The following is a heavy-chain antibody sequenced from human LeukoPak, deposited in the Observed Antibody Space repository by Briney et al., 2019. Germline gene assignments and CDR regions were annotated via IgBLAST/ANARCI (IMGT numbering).Heavy chain of an antibody. CDR3: AKGDCSSTSCPLDY. CDR1: GFTFDDYA. Sequence: GRSLRLSCAASGFTFDDYAMHWVRQAPGKGLEWVSGISWNSGSIGYADSVKGRFTISRDNAKNSLYLQMNSLRAEDTAVYYCAKGDCSSTSCPLDYWGQGTLVTVSS. J-gene: IGHJ4*02. CDR2: ISWNSGSI. D-gene: IGHD2-2*01. V-gene: IGHV3-9*01.